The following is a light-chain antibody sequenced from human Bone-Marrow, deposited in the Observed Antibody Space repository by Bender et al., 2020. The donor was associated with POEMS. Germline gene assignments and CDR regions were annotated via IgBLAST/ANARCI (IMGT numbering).Light chain of an antibody. CDR1: SSNIGAGYD. CDR3: SSYTSSSTVAWV. V-gene: IGLV1-40*01. J-gene: IGLJ3*02. CDR2: GNS. Sequence: QSVLTQPPSVSGTPGQRVTISCTGSSSNIGAGYDVHWYQQPPGTAPKLLLYGNSNRPSGVPDRFSGSKSGNTASLTISGLQAEDEADYYCSSYTSSSTVAWVFGGGTKLTVL.